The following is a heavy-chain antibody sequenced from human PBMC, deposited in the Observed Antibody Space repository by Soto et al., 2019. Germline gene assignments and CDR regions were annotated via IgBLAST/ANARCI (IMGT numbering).Heavy chain of an antibody. V-gene: IGHV4-34*01. CDR1: GGSFSGYY. J-gene: IGHJ6*03. Sequence: SETLSLTCAVYGGSFSGYYWSWIRQPPGKGLEWIGEINHSGSTNYNPSLKSRVTISVDTSKNQFSLKLSSVTAADTAVYYCARGRFSGYSSGGYMDVWGKGTTVTVSS. D-gene: IGHD5-18*01. CDR2: INHSGST. CDR3: ARGRFSGYSSGGYMDV.